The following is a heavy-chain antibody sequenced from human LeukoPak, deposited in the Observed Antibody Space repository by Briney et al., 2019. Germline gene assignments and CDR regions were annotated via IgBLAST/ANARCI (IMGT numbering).Heavy chain of an antibody. D-gene: IGHD2-2*01. J-gene: IGHJ1*01. CDR1: GFTFSSYA. CDR3: ARGFSGYCSSTSCPVEYFQH. Sequence: GGSLRLSCAASGFTFSSYAMHWVRQAPGKGLEWVAVISYDGSNKYYADSVKGRFTISRDNSKNTLYLQMNSLRAEDTAVYYCARGFSGYCSSTSCPVEYFQHWGQGTLVTVSS. V-gene: IGHV3-30-3*01. CDR2: ISYDGSNK.